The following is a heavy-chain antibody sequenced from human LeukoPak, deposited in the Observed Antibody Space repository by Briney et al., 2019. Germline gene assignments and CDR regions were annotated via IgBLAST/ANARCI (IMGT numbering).Heavy chain of an antibody. D-gene: IGHD2/OR15-2a*01. CDR1: GGSFSGYY. Sequence: SETLSLTCAVYGGSFSGYYWSWIRLPPGKGLEWIGEINHSGSTNYNPSLKSRVTISVDTSKNQFSLKLSSVTAADTAVYYCARGPSTTFDYWGQGTLVTVSS. CDR2: INHSGST. CDR3: ARGPSTTFDY. V-gene: IGHV4-34*01. J-gene: IGHJ4*02.